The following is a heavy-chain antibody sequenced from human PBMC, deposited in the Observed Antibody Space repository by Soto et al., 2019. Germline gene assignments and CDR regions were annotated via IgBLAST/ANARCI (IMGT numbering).Heavy chain of an antibody. Sequence: EMELLESGGGLVQPGGSLRLSCEASGFTFSSYAMSWVRQAPGQGLYWVSDISGSGGGTYYAASVRGRFTISRDNYKNTVHIQMTSLRAEDTAVYFCARIVEHYDILTVAGLDYWGQGTLVTVSS. V-gene: IGHV3-23*01. CDR3: ARIVEHYDILTVAGLDY. CDR2: ISGSGGGT. D-gene: IGHD3-9*01. J-gene: IGHJ4*02. CDR1: GFTFSSYA.